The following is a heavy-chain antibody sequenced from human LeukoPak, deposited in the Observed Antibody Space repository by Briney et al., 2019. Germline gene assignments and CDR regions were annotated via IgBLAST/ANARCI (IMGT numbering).Heavy chain of an antibody. J-gene: IGHJ1*01. V-gene: IGHV1-46*01. CDR1: GYTFTSYY. Sequence: ASVKVSCKASGYTFTSYYMHWVRQAPGQGLEWMGIINPSDGSTSYAQKFQGRVTMTRDTSTSTVYMELNSLRSEDTAVYYCARGRSIAARPGYFQHWGQGTLVTVSS. D-gene: IGHD6-6*01. CDR3: ARGRSIAARPGYFQH. CDR2: INPSDGST.